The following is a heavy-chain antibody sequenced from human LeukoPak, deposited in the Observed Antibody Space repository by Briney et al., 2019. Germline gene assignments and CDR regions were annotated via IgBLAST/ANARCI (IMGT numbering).Heavy chain of an antibody. CDR2: ISSSSTI. Sequence: GSLRLSCAASGFTFSSYSMNWVRQAPGKGLEWVSYISSSSTIYYADSVKGRFTISRDNAKNSLYLQMNSLRAEDTAVYYCARGIRAIAAAGSEYWGQGTLVTVSS. CDR1: GFTFSSYS. J-gene: IGHJ4*02. D-gene: IGHD6-13*01. CDR3: ARGIRAIAAAGSEY. V-gene: IGHV3-48*04.